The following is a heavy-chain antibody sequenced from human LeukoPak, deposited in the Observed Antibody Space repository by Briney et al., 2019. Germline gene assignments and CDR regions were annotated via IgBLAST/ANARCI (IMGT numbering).Heavy chain of an antibody. D-gene: IGHD2-15*01. V-gene: IGHV4-59*01. CDR3: ARSVEGYCSGGSCYSYYYYMDV. J-gene: IGHJ6*03. Sequence: SETLSLTCTVSGGSISSYYWSWIRQPPGKGLEWIGYIYYSGSTNYNPSLKSRVTISVDTSKNQFSPKLSSVTAADTAVYYCARSVEGYCSGGSCYSYYYYMDVWGKGTTVTVSS. CDR2: IYYSGST. CDR1: GGSISSYY.